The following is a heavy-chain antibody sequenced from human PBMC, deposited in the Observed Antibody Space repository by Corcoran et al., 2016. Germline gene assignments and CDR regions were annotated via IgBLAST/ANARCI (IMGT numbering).Heavy chain of an antibody. V-gene: IGHV5-51*01. CDR1: GYSFTSYW. Sequence: EVQLVQSGAEVKKPGESLKISCKGSGYSFTSYWIGWVRQMPGKGLEWMGIIYPGDSDTRYSPSFQGQVTISADKSISTAYRQWSSLKASDTAKYCCGGLQAVAVAVHYGMDVWGQGTTVTVSS. D-gene: IGHD6-19*01. CDR3: GGLQAVAVAVHYGMDV. J-gene: IGHJ6*02. CDR2: IYPGDSDT.